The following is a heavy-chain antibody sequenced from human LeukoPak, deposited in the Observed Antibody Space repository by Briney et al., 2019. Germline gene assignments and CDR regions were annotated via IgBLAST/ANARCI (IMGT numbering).Heavy chain of an antibody. D-gene: IGHD1-26*01. CDR1: GFTFSSYA. Sequence: PGGSLRLSCAASGFTFSSYAMSWVRQAPGKGLEWVSGISVGGGSTYYADSVKGRFTISRDNSKNTLSLQMNSLRAEDTAVYHCAKGPYSGSHNDYWGQGTLVTVSS. V-gene: IGHV3-23*01. J-gene: IGHJ4*02. CDR3: AKGPYSGSHNDY. CDR2: ISVGGGST.